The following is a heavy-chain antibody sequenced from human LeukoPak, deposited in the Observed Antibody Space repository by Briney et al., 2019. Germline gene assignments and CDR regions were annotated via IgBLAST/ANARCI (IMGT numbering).Heavy chain of an antibody. V-gene: IGHV3-23*01. D-gene: IGHD1-7*01. CDR3: AKDSGSITGTTFSY. CDR1: GFTFSSYA. Sequence: PGGSLRLSCAASGFTFSSYAMSWVRQAPGKGLEWVSAISGSGGSTYYADSVKGRFTISRDNSKNTLYLQMNSLRAEDTAVYYCAKDSGSITGTTFSYWGQGTLVTVSP. J-gene: IGHJ4*02. CDR2: ISGSGGST.